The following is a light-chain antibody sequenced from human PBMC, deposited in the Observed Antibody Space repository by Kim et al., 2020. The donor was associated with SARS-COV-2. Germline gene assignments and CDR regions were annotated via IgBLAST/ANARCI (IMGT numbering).Light chain of an antibody. CDR2: EAF. CDR3: QQYGSSPYT. J-gene: IGKJ2*01. V-gene: IGKV3-20*01. Sequence: EIVLTQSPGTLSLSPGERANLSCRASQSVRSSLLAWYQQKPGQAPRLLIYEAFKRVAGIPDRFSGSGYGTDFTLTISRPEPGDFAMYYCQQYGSSPYTFGQGTELEI. CDR1: QSVRSSL.